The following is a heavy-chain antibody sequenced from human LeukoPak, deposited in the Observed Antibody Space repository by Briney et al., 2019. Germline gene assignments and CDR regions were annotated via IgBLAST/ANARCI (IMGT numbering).Heavy chain of an antibody. D-gene: IGHD2-8*01. V-gene: IGHV4-31*02. CDR2: IYYSGST. CDR1: GFTFSSYG. Sequence: LRLSCAASGFTFSSYGMHWIRQHPGKGLEWIGYIYYSGSTYYNPSLKSRVTISVDTSKNQFSLKLNSVTAADTAVYYCARLYDSFRAFDIWGQGTIITVSS. J-gene: IGHJ3*02. CDR3: ARLYDSFRAFDI.